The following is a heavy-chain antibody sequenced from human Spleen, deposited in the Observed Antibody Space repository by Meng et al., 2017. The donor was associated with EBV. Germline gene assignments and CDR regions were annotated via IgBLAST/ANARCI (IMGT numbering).Heavy chain of an antibody. D-gene: IGHD6-13*01. CDR3: ARGRGYSNSDY. CDR1: GDSFNSFA. CDR2: FTPILNIA. V-gene: IGHV1-69*01. Sequence: VREGQSGAGGKKPGSSVKVSCKASGDSFNSFAISWVRQAPGQGLEWMGGFTPILNIANYAQRFRGRVTISADESTSTGYMELSSLRSEDTAVYYCARGRGYSNSDYWGQGTLVTVSS. J-gene: IGHJ4*02.